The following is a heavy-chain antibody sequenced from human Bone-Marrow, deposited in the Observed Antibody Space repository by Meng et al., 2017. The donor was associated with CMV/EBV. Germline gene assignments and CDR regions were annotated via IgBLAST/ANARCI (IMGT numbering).Heavy chain of an antibody. Sequence: GGSLRLSCAASGFIFTSHGMHWVRQAPGKGLEWVSFIRYDGNNKYYADSVRGRFTVSRDNSKNTLYLQMDSLRAEDTAVYYCARDGDWNDGGWGYYYYGMDVWGQGTTVTVSS. CDR1: GFIFTSHG. CDR3: ARDGDWNDGGWGYYYYGMDV. D-gene: IGHD1-1*01. J-gene: IGHJ6*02. CDR2: IRYDGNNK. V-gene: IGHV3-30*02.